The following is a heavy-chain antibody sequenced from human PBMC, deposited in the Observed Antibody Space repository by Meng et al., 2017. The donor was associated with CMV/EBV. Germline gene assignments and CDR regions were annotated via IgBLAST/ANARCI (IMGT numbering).Heavy chain of an antibody. V-gene: IGHV5-51*01. Sequence: GGSLRLSCKASGYTFTSYWIGWVRQTPGKGLEWMGIIYPGDSDTRYSPSFQGRFTISRDNYKNTLYLQMNSLRAEDTAVYYCAKWTYYYDSSGTNYFDYWGQGTLVTVSS. CDR1: GYTFTSYW. CDR2: IYPGDSDT. D-gene: IGHD3-22*01. CDR3: AKWTYYYDSSGTNYFDY. J-gene: IGHJ4*02.